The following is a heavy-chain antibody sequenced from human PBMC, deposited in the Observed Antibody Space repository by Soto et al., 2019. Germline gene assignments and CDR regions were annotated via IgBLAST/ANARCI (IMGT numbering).Heavy chain of an antibody. CDR2: IDWDDDK. CDR1: GFSLSTSGMC. CDR3: AATIDCIVGATPFDY. J-gene: IGHJ4*02. Sequence: GSGPTLVNPTQTLTLTCTFSGFSLSTSGMCVSWIRQPPGKALEWLALIDWDDDKYYSTSLKTRLTISKDTSKNQVVLTMTNMDPVDTATYYCAATIDCIVGATPFDYWGQGTLVTVSS. V-gene: IGHV2-70*01. D-gene: IGHD1-26*01.